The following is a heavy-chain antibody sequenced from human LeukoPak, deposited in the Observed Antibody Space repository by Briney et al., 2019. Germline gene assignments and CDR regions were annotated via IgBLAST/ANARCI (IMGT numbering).Heavy chain of an antibody. V-gene: IGHV4-59*01. Sequence: PSETLSLTCAVYGGSFSGYYWSWIRQPPGKGLEWIGYIYYSGSTNYNPSLKSRATISVDTPKNQFSLKLSSVTAADTAVYYCARGDSTWGYWGQGTLVIVSS. D-gene: IGHD6-13*01. CDR1: GGSFSGYY. J-gene: IGHJ4*02. CDR2: IYYSGST. CDR3: ARGDSTWGY.